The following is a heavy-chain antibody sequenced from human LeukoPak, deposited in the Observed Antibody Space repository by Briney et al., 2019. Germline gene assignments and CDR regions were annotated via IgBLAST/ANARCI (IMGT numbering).Heavy chain of an antibody. V-gene: IGHV3-7*01. Sequence: GGSLRLSCAASGFTFSSYWMIWVRQAPGKGLEWVANIKGDGSEKYYVDSVKGRFTISRDNAKNSLFLQMNSLRAEDTAVYYCARDYAVVVPAAINSYYYYYMDVWGKGTTVTVSS. CDR3: ARDYAVVVPAAINSYYYYYMDV. CDR1: GFTFSSYW. D-gene: IGHD2-2*01. J-gene: IGHJ6*03. CDR2: IKGDGSEK.